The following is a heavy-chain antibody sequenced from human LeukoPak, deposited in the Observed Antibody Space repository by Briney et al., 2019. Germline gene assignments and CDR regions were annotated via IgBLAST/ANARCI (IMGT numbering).Heavy chain of an antibody. V-gene: IGHV1-24*01. CDR3: ATRELNYYDSSGYYSYFDY. D-gene: IGHD3-22*01. CDR2: FDPEDGET. J-gene: IGHJ4*02. Sequence: ASVKVSCKVSGYTLTELSMHWVRQAPGKGLEWMGGFDPEDGETIYAQKFQGRVTMTEDTSTDTAYMELSSMRSEDTAVYYCATRELNYYDSSGYYSYFDYWGQGTQVTVSS. CDR1: GYTLTELS.